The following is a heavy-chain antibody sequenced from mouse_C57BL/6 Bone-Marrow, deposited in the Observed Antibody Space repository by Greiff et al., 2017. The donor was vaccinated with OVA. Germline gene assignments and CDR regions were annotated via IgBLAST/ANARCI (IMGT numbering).Heavy chain of an antibody. CDR3: AREGYYGSRTDY. Sequence: VQLQQSGAELARPGASVKLSCKASGYTFTSYGISWVKQRTGQGLEWIGEIYPRSGNTYYNEKFKGKATLTADKSSSTAYMELRSLTSEDSAVYFCAREGYYGSRTDYWGQGTTLTVSS. V-gene: IGHV1-81*01. CDR1: GYTFTSYG. J-gene: IGHJ2*01. D-gene: IGHD1-1*01. CDR2: IYPRSGNT.